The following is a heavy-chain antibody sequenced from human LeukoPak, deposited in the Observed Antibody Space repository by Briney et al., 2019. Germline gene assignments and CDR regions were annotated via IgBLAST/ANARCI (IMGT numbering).Heavy chain of an antibody. Sequence: HGESLKISCKGSGYSFTSYWIGWVRQMPGKGLEWMGIIYPGDSDTRYSPSFQGQVTISADKSISTAYLQWSSLKASDTAMYYCARNPANCGGDCYTDYWGQGTLVTVSS. D-gene: IGHD2-21*01. CDR2: IYPGDSDT. J-gene: IGHJ4*02. CDR1: GYSFTSYW. CDR3: ARNPANCGGDCYTDY. V-gene: IGHV5-51*01.